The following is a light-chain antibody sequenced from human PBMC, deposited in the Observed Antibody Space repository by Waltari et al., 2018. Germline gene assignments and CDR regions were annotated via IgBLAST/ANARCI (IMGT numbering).Light chain of an antibody. CDR1: SSDGGGYNY. CDR2: EVS. CDR3: SSYAISRPWV. Sequence: QSALTQPASVSGSPGPSITISCTGTSSDGGGYNYVSWYQHHQGQAPKLMIYEVSNRPSGVSNRFSGSKSCNTASLTISGLQAEDEGDYYCSSYAISRPWVFGGGTKLTVL. J-gene: IGLJ3*02. V-gene: IGLV2-14*01.